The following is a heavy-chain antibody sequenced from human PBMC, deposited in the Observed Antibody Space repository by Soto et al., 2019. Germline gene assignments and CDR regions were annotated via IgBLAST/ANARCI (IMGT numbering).Heavy chain of an antibody. CDR1: GYTFTNND. CDR3: AREVVETSSLWLDP. D-gene: IGHD6-6*01. Sequence: EASVKVSCKASGYTFTNNDINWVRQAPGQGLEWSGWMKTNTNTTDSAEVFEGRVSLTWDTSISTAYMQLNSLKIDDKAVYYCAREVVETSSLWLDPWGQGTLVTVSS. CDR2: MKTNTNTT. V-gene: IGHV1-8*01. J-gene: IGHJ5*02.